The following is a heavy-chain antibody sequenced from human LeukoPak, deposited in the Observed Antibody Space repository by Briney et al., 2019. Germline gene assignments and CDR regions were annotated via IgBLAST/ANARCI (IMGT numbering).Heavy chain of an antibody. CDR2: ISWNSGSI. D-gene: IGHD3-22*01. J-gene: IGHJ4*02. Sequence: GGSLRLSCAASGFTFDDYAMHWVRQAPGKGLEWVSGISWNSGSIGYADSVKGRFTISRDNAKNSLYLQMNSLRAGDTALYYCAKWTGHYYDSSGYYFDYWGQGTPVTVSS. CDR3: AKWTGHYYDSSGYYFDY. V-gene: IGHV3-9*01. CDR1: GFTFDDYA.